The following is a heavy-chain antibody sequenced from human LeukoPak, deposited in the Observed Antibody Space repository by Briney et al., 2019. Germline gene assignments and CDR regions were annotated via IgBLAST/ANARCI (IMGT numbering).Heavy chain of an antibody. Sequence: SETLSLTCTVSGGSISSYYWSWIRQPAGKGLEWIGRIYTSGSTNYNPSLKSRVTMSVDTSKNQFSLKLSSVTAADTAVYYCARTARYSVWFGDVHQFDYWGQGTLVTVSS. CDR1: GGSISSYY. D-gene: IGHD3-10*01. V-gene: IGHV4-4*07. CDR3: ARTARYSVWFGDVHQFDY. J-gene: IGHJ4*02. CDR2: IYTSGST.